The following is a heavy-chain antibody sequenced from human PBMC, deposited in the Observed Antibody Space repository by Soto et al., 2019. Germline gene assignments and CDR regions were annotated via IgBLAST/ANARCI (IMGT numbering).Heavy chain of an antibody. J-gene: IGHJ4*02. CDR2: IDPRSGGT. Sequence: HVQLVQSGTEVKKPGASVRVSCMVSGYPFTTYYIHWVRQAPGQGLEWMGWIDPRSGGTVYEQKFQGRVTITRDTSISTVYQGLSGLTSDDTALYYCATDDYGNFTYCGQGSLVTVSS. V-gene: IGHV1-2*02. CDR3: ATDDYGNFTY. CDR1: GYPFTTYY. D-gene: IGHD3-10*01.